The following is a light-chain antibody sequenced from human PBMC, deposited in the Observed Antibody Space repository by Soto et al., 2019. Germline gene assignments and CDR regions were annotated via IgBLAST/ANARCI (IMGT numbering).Light chain of an antibody. CDR3: SSYTTNSPYV. Sequence: QSALTQPASVSGSPGQSITISCTGTSSDVGGYNDVPWYQQHPGKAPELIIYEVSNRPAGVSNRFSGSKSGNTASLTISGLQAEDEADYYCSSYTTNSPYVFGTGTKVTGL. CDR2: EVS. CDR1: SSDVGGYND. V-gene: IGLV2-14*01. J-gene: IGLJ1*01.